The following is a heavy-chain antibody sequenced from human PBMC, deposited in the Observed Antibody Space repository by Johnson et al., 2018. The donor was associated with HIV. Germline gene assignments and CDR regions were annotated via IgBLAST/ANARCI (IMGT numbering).Heavy chain of an antibody. Sequence: EVQLVESGGDLVQPGGSLRLSCAASGFTFNNYWMSWVRQAPGRGLEWVANIKQDGSEKFYVDSVKGRFTISRDNAENSLYLQMNSLRAEDTAIYYWAKRPIMIAFGEINGFDIWGQGTTVTVSS. CDR2: IKQDGSEK. D-gene: IGHD3-16*01. V-gene: IGHV3-7*03. CDR3: AKRPIMIAFGEINGFDI. J-gene: IGHJ3*02. CDR1: GFTFNNYW.